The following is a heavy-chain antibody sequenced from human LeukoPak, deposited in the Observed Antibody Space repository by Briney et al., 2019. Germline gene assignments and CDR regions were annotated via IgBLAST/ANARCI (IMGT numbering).Heavy chain of an antibody. J-gene: IGHJ6*03. CDR3: ARGVAAAKRYYYYYMDV. D-gene: IGHD6-13*01. CDR2: ISYDGSNK. CDR1: GFTFSSYA. Sequence: GRSLRLSCAASGFTFSSYAMHWVRQAPGKGLEWVAVISYDGSNKYYADSVKGRFTISRDNSKNTLYLQMNSLRAEDTAVYYFARGVAAAKRYYYYYMDVWGKGTTVTVSS. V-gene: IGHV3-30*01.